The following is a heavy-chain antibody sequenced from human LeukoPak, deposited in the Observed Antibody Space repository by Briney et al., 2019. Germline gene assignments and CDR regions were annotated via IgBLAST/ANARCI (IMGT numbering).Heavy chain of an antibody. CDR2: MNPNSGGT. CDR1: GYTFTGYY. V-gene: IGHV1-2*02. Sequence: GASVKVSCKASGYTFTGYYMHWVRQAPGQGLEWMGWMNPNSGGTNYAQRFQGRVTMTRDTSIGTAYMELSRLGSDDTAVYYCAQDLAYIRFDNWGQGTLVTVSS. CDR3: AQDLAYIRFDN. D-gene: IGHD1-1*01. J-gene: IGHJ4*02.